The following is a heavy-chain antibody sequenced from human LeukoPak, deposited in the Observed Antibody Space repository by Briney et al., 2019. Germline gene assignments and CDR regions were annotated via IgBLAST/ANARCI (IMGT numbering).Heavy chain of an antibody. CDR2: IHHSGST. J-gene: IGHJ4*02. V-gene: IGHV4-38-2*02. CDR3: AREANYYGSGSYFEGTFDY. D-gene: IGHD3-10*01. CDR1: GYSISSSYS. Sequence: SETLSLTCTVSGYSISSSYSWGWIRQPPEKGLEGIGRIHHSGSTDYNPSLKSRVTISLDTSKNEFSLKLTSVTAADTAVYYCAREANYYGSGSYFEGTFDYWGQGSLVTVSS.